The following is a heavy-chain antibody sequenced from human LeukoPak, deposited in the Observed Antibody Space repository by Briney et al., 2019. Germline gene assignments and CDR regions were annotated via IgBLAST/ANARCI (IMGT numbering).Heavy chain of an antibody. J-gene: IGHJ4*02. CDR1: GGSFSGYY. D-gene: IGHD3-22*01. V-gene: IGHV4-59*10. CDR3: ATDSSGSTFDY. CDR2: IYTSGST. Sequence: SETLSLTCAVYGGSFSGYYWSWIRQPAGKGLEWIGRIYTSGSTNYNPSLKSRVTMSVDTSKNQFSLKLSSVTAADTAVYYCATDSSGSTFDYWGQGTLVTVSS.